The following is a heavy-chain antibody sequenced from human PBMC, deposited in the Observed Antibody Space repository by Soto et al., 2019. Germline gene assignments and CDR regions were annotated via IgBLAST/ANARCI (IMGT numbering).Heavy chain of an antibody. J-gene: IGHJ4*02. CDR3: AKDQGSSWYEIDY. CDR1: GFTFSSYA. Sequence: GGSLRLSCAASGFTFSSYAMSWVRQAPGKGLEWVSVISGSGGSTYYADSVKGRFTISRDNSKNTLYLQMNSLRAEDTAVYYCAKDQGSSWYEIDYWGRGTLVTVSS. CDR2: ISGSGGST. D-gene: IGHD6-13*01. V-gene: IGHV3-23*01.